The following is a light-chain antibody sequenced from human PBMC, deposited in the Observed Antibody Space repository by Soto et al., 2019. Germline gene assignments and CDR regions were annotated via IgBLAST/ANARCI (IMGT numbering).Light chain of an antibody. CDR2: GAS. J-gene: IGKJ5*01. Sequence: VITHPPATLSVSPGYIATLSCRPGQGVGSDLAWYQQNRGQAPRLLIYGASTRATGIPARFSGSASATEFTLTISGLQSEDFAVYYGQQYKNWPPITFGQGTRLEIK. V-gene: IGKV3-15*01. CDR1: QGVGSD. CDR3: QQYKNWPPIT.